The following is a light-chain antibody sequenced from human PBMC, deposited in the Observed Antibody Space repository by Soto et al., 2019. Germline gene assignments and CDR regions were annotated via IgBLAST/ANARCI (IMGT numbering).Light chain of an antibody. J-gene: IGKJ1*01. CDR3: QQHYNTPWT. Sequence: EIMLTQSPATLSLSPGQRATLSCRASQSISTDLAWYQQKPGQAPSLLIYDASNRATGIPARFSGSGSGTDFTLTISSLQPEDLATYYCQQHYNTPWTFGQGTKVEIK. V-gene: IGKV3-11*01. CDR2: DAS. CDR1: QSISTD.